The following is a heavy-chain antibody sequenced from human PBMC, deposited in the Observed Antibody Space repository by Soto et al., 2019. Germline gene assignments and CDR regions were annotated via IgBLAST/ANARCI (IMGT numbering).Heavy chain of an antibody. V-gene: IGHV1-46*01. Sequence: ASVKVSCKASGYTFTSYYMHWVRQAPGQGLEWMGIINPSGGSTSYAQKFQGRVTMTRDTSTSTVYLELSSLRSEDTAVYYCAREGRGYSGYDLSPPFDSWGQGTLVTVSS. J-gene: IGHJ4*02. CDR2: INPSGGST. CDR3: AREGRGYSGYDLSPPFDS. CDR1: GYTFTSYY. D-gene: IGHD5-12*01.